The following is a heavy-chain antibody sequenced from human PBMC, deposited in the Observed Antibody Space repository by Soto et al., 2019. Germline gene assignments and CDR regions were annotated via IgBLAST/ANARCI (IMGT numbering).Heavy chain of an antibody. V-gene: IGHV3-74*01. D-gene: IGHD6-19*01. CDR1: GFTFSNHW. J-gene: IGHJ4*01. CDR3: VRGTSAWSCKDY. Sequence: EVQLVESGGRLVQPGGSLRLSCTASGFTFSNHWMHWVRQGPGQGLVWVSRINTEGSFRDYADSVRGRFTISRDNAKNTLIIQMNSLRAEDTAVYYCVRGTSAWSCKDYWGHGTLVTVSS. CDR2: INTEGSFR.